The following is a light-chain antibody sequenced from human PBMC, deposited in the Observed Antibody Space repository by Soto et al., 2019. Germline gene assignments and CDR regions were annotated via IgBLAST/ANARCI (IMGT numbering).Light chain of an antibody. CDR2: EVN. CDR1: SSDVGGYNY. Sequence: ALTQPASVSGSPGQSITISCTGTSSDVGGYNYVSWYQQHPGKAPKLMIYEVNKRPSGVPDRFSGSKSGNTASLTVSGLQAEDEADYYCSSYAGSSNVFGTGTKVTVL. J-gene: IGLJ1*01. CDR3: SSYAGSSNV. V-gene: IGLV2-8*01.